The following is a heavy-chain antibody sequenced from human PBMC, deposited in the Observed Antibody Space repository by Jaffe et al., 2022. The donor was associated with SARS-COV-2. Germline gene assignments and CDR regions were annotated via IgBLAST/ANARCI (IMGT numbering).Heavy chain of an antibody. CDR1: GFTFSGSA. D-gene: IGHD2-2*01. CDR3: TRSYCSSTSCYPAGY. J-gene: IGHJ4*02. CDR2: IRSKANSYAT. V-gene: IGHV3-73*02. Sequence: EVQLVESGGGLVQPGGSLKLSCAASGFTFSGSAMHWVRQASGKGLEWVGRIRSKANSYATAYAASVKGRFTISRDDSKNTAYLQMNSLKTEDTAVYYCTRSYCSSTSCYPAGYWGQGTLVTVSS.